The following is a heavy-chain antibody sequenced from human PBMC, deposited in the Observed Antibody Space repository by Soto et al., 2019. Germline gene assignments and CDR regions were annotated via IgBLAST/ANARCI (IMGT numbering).Heavy chain of an antibody. CDR3: AREPPYSSGYN. CDR1: GFTFSSYA. Sequence: GGSLRLSCAASGFTFSSYAMHWVRQAPGKGLEWVAVISYDGSNKYYADSVKGRFTISRDNSKNTLYLQMNSLRAEDTAVYYSAREPPYSSGYNWGQGTLVTV. D-gene: IGHD3-22*01. V-gene: IGHV3-30-3*01. J-gene: IGHJ4*02. CDR2: ISYDGSNK.